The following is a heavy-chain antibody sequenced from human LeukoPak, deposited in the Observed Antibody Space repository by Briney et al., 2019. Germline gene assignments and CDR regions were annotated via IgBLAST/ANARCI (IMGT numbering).Heavy chain of an antibody. CDR3: AKWGDFWTGLNNWYFEL. Sequence: GGSLRLSCAASGLTFPRYAFAWVRQAPGRGLQWVSGISGSGRDTFYLDSVKGRFTISRDNSKNTHYLQMSSLTAEDTAVYYCAKWGDFWTGLNNWYFELWGRGTLVTVSS. J-gene: IGHJ2*01. V-gene: IGHV3-23*01. CDR2: ISGSGRDT. CDR1: GLTFPRYA. D-gene: IGHD3/OR15-3a*01.